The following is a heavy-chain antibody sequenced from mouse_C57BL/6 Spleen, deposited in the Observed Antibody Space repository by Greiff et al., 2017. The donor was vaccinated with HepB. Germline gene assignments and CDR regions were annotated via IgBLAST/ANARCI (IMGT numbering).Heavy chain of an antibody. Sequence: QVQLQQPGAELVMPGASVKLSCKASGYTFTSYWMHWVKQRPGQGLEWIGEIDPSDSYTNYNQKFKDKSTLTVDKSSNTAYLQLSSLTSEDTAVYYCYYYGSSHYYAMDYWGQGTSVTVSS. CDR3: YYYGSSHYYAMDY. D-gene: IGHD1-1*01. CDR1: GYTFTSYW. J-gene: IGHJ4*01. V-gene: IGHV1-69*01. CDR2: IDPSDSYT.